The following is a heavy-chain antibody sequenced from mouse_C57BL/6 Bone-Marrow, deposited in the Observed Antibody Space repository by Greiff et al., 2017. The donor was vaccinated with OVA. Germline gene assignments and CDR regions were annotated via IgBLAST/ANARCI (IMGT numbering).Heavy chain of an antibody. Sequence: QVQLQQPGAELVKPGASVKMSCTASGYTFTSYWITWVKQRPGQGLEWIGEIYTGSGSTTYNEKFKIKDTLTVDTYSSTAYMQLSSLTSEDSAVYYCARNGYYLPYYFDYWGQGTTLTVSS. V-gene: IGHV1-55*01. CDR3: ARNGYYLPYYFDY. CDR1: GYTFTSYW. CDR2: IYTGSGST. D-gene: IGHD2-3*01. J-gene: IGHJ2*01.